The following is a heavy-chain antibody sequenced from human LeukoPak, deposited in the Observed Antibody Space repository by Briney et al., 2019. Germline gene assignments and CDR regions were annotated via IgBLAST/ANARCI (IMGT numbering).Heavy chain of an antibody. D-gene: IGHD1-26*01. V-gene: IGHV3-21*01. CDR2: ISSSSSYI. CDR3: ARVRGGATREYYFDY. Sequence: PGGSLRLSCAASGFTFSSYSMNWVRQAPGKGLEWVSSISSSSSYIYYADSVKGRFTISRDNAKNSLYLQMNSLRAEDTAVYYCARVRGGATREYYFDYWGQGTLVTVSS. CDR1: GFTFSSYS. J-gene: IGHJ4*02.